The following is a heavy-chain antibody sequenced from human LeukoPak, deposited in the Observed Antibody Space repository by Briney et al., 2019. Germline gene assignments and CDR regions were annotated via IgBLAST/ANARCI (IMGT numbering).Heavy chain of an antibody. D-gene: IGHD1-26*01. CDR3: ARGVGATTRLFDY. V-gene: IGHV3-21*01. Sequence: GGSLRLSCAASGFTFSSYSMNWVRQAPGKGLEWVSSISSSSSYMYYADSVKGRFTISRDNAKNSLYLQMNSLRAEDTAVYYCARGVGATTRLFDYWGQGTLVTVSS. CDR1: GFTFSSYS. CDR2: ISSSSSYM. J-gene: IGHJ4*02.